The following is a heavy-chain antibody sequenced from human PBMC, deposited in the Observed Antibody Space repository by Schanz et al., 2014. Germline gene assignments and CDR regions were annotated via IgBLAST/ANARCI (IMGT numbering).Heavy chain of an antibody. D-gene: IGHD6-13*01. CDR2: FNDGGVNK. CDR1: GFSLDIFA. Sequence: EVHLLESGGGLVEPGGSLRLSCATSGFSLDIFAVSWVRQAPGKGLEWVSSFNDGGVNKYYADSVKGRFTISSDNSKSTLYLQMSSLRAEDTAVYYCAKSQGSIFDSWGQGTLVTVSS. CDR3: AKSQGSIFDS. V-gene: IGHV3-23*01. J-gene: IGHJ4*02.